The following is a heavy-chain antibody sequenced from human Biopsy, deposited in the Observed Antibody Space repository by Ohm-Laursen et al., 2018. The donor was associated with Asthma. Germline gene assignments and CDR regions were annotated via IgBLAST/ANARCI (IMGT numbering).Heavy chain of an antibody. V-gene: IGHV1-18*01. Sequence: ASVTVSCKASGYTFNSAGITWVRQAPGQGLEWMGWISVYNGNTKVAQKLQDRVTMITDTSTSTAYMELRSLGSDDTAVYFCARAVDYSHYYGIDVWGQATTVTVS. CDR2: ISVYNGNT. J-gene: IGHJ6*02. CDR1: GYTFNSAG. CDR3: ARAVDYSHYYGIDV. D-gene: IGHD3-10*01.